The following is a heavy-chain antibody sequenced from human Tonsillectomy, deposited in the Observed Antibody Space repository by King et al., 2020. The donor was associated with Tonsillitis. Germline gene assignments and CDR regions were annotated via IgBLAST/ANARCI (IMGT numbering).Heavy chain of an antibody. J-gene: IGHJ3*02. Sequence: QLQESGPGLVKPSETLSLTCSVSGGSISSYYWSWIRQPPGKGLEWIGYIYYSGSTNYKPSPKSRVTISVDTSKNQFSLKLSSVTAADTAVYYCATSGYSQYDAFDIWGQGTMVTVSS. CDR3: ATSGYSQYDAFDI. V-gene: IGHV4-59*01. CDR1: GGSISSYY. CDR2: IYYSGST. D-gene: IGHD3-22*01.